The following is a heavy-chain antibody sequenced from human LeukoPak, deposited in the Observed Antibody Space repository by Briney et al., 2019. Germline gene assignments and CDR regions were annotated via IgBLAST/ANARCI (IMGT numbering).Heavy chain of an antibody. J-gene: IGHJ5*02. D-gene: IGHD3-10*01. V-gene: IGHV4-59*01. Sequence: PSETLSLTCTVSGGSISSYYWSWIRQPPGKGLEWIGYIYYSGSTNYNPSLKSRVTISVDTSKNQFSLKLSSVTAADTAVYYCASSGGGLWFGESNWFDPWGQGTLVTVSS. CDR3: ASSGGGLWFGESNWFDP. CDR2: IYYSGST. CDR1: GGSISSYY.